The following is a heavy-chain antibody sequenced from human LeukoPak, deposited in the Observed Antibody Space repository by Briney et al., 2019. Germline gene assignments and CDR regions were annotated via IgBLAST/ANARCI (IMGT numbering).Heavy chain of an antibody. CDR2: IKQLGSEK. J-gene: IGHJ4*02. CDR1: GFTFSSYW. D-gene: IGHD3-22*01. CDR3: ARDAFHNYYDSSGFDY. Sequence: GGSLRLSCAASGFTFSSYWMTWVRQAPGKGLEWVANIKQLGSEKYYLDSVKGRFTISRDVATNSVYLQMNSLRVEDTAVYYCARDAFHNYYDSSGFDYWGQGTPVTVSS. V-gene: IGHV3-7*03.